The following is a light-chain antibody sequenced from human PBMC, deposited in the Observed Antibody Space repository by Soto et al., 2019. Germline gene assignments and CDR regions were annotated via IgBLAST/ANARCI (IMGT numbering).Light chain of an antibody. V-gene: IGKV1-5*03. CDR1: QSISSW. CDR2: KAS. Sequence: DIQMTQSPSTLSASVGDRVTITCRASQSISSWLAWYQQKPGKAPKLLIYKASTLESGVPSNFSGSGSGTEFSLTLSSLQPEDFATYYSQQYNAYPCTFRQGTKVDIK. CDR3: QQYNAYPCT. J-gene: IGKJ1*01.